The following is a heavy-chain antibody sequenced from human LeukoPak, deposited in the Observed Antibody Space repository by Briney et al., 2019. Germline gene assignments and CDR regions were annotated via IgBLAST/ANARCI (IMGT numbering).Heavy chain of an antibody. D-gene: IGHD3-3*01. CDR2: IYTSGST. J-gene: IGHJ4*02. CDR3: ARAPYYDFWSGQYYFDY. Sequence: SQTLSLTCTVSGGSISSGIYYWSWIRQPAGKGLEWIGRIYTSGSTNYNPSLKSRVTISVDTSKNQFSLKLSSVTAADTAVYYCARAPYYDFWSGQYYFDYWGQGTLVTVSS. CDR1: GGSISSGIYY. V-gene: IGHV4-61*02.